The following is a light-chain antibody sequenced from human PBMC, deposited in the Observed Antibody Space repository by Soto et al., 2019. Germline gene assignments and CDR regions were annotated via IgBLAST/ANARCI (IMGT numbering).Light chain of an antibody. J-gene: IGKJ5*01. CDR1: QSVNSN. V-gene: IGKV3-15*01. CDR2: GIS. CDR3: QQYSKWPIT. Sequence: EMVMAQAPGSLSVSPGESATLSWRASQSVNSNYLAWYQQHPGQPPRLLIYGISTRATGIPARFSGSGSGTEFSLTISSLQSEDFAVYYCQQYSKWPITFGQGTRLEIK.